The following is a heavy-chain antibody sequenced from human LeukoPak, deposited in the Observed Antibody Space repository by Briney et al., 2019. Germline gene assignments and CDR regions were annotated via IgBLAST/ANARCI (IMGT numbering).Heavy chain of an antibody. CDR1: GGTFSSYA. Sequence: ASVKVSCKASGGTFSSYAISWVRQAPGQGLEWMGGITPIFGTANYAQKFQGRVTITTDESTSTAYMELSSLRSEDTAVYYCASSPLGRYGSSSYYFDYWGQGTLVTVSS. CDR3: ASSPLGRYGSSSYYFDY. J-gene: IGHJ4*02. CDR2: ITPIFGTA. V-gene: IGHV1-69*05. D-gene: IGHD6-6*01.